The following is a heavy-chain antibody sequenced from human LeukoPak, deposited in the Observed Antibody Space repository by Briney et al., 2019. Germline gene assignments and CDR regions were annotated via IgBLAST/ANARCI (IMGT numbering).Heavy chain of an antibody. CDR1: GFTFSSYS. D-gene: IGHD5-18*01. CDR2: ISSSSSYI. V-gene: IGHV3-21*01. CDR3: ARDVEYSYGSDGFDI. J-gene: IGHJ3*02. Sequence: GGSLRLSCAASGFTFSSYSMNWVRQAPGKGLEWVSSISSSSSYIYYADSVKGRFTISRDNAKNSLYLQMNSLRAEDTAVYYCARDVEYSYGSDGFDIWGQGTMVTVSS.